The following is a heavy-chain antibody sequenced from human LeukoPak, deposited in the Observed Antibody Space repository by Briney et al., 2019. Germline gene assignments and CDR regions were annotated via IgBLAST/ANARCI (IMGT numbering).Heavy chain of an antibody. J-gene: IGHJ4*02. CDR1: GFTFSSYG. V-gene: IGHV3-33*01. D-gene: IGHD1-26*01. CDR3: ARDVMGLDY. CDR2: IWYDGSNK. Sequence: SGGSLRLSCAASGFTFSSYGMHWVRQAPGKRLEWVAVIWYDGSNKYYADSVKGRFTISRDNSKNTPYLQMNSLRAEDTAVYYCARDVMGLDYWGQGTLVTVSS.